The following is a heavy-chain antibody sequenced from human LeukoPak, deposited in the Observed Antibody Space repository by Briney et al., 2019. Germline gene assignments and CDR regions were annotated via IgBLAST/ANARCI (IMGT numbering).Heavy chain of an antibody. D-gene: IGHD5/OR15-5a*01. Sequence: GESLKISCKDSGYNFTSHWIGWVRPMPGKGLEWMGIIYPGDSHTRDSPSFEGQVTVSVDKSISTAYLQWSSLKASDTAMYYCARHSVSRRSPSDPFNIWGQGTMVTVSS. J-gene: IGHJ3*02. CDR2: IYPGDSHT. V-gene: IGHV5-51*01. CDR1: GYNFTSHW. CDR3: ARHSVSRRSPSDPFNI.